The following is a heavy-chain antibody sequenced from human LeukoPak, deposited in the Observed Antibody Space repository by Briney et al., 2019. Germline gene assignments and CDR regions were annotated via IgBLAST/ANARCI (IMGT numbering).Heavy chain of an antibody. J-gene: IGHJ4*02. Sequence: GGSLRLSCAASGFTFNSYWMSWVRQAPGKGLEWVANLNQDGSEEYYVDSVKGRFTISRDNAKNSLFLQMNSLRAEDTAVYYCARLDDDCARSTCLWSFDSWGQGTLATVPA. CDR2: LNQDGSEE. CDR3: ARLDDDCARSTCLWSFDS. V-gene: IGHV3-7*01. CDR1: GFTFNSYW. D-gene: IGHD2-2*01.